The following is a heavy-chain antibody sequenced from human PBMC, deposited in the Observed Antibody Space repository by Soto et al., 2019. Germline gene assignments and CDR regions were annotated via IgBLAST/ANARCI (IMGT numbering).Heavy chain of an antibody. CDR3: TRSPSGWYVYYFDY. D-gene: IGHD6-19*01. J-gene: IGHJ4*02. Sequence: GGSLKLSCAASGFTVSSNYISWVRQAPGKGLEWVSVIYSGGSTYYADSVKGRFTISRHNSKNTRYLQMKSLRAEDTAVYYCTRSPSGWYVYYFDYWGQGTLVTVSS. CDR1: GFTVSSNY. CDR2: IYSGGST. V-gene: IGHV3-53*04.